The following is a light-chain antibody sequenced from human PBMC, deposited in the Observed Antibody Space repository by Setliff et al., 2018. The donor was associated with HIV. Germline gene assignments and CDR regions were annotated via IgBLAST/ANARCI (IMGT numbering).Light chain of an antibody. CDR2: DVT. CDR1: STDVGDYQS. Sequence: QSALTQPASVSGSPGQSITISCTGSSTDVGDYQSVSWYQQHPGEAPKLMIYDVTKRPSGVSNRFSGSKSGNTASLTISSLQAEDEADYYCCSFAGSDSWIFAGGTKVTVL. J-gene: IGLJ2*01. V-gene: IGLV2-23*02. CDR3: CSFAGSDSWI.